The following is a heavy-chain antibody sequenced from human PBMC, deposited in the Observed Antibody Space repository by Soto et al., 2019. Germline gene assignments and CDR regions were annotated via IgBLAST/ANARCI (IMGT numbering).Heavy chain of an antibody. CDR2: MSYTTTA. J-gene: IGHJ5*02. Sequence: KPSETLSLTCTVSGGSTRSNVYYWGWVRQPPGKGREWIGSMSYTTTAYYNPSLRSRVLISVDTSKNQFSRRLSSVTAADAAVYYCVRHGRDGVTSYGVAAYNLVTWGQGTLVTVSS. CDR3: VRHGRDGVTSYGVAAYNLVT. V-gene: IGHV4-39*01. CDR1: GGSTRSNVYY. D-gene: IGHD3-3*01.